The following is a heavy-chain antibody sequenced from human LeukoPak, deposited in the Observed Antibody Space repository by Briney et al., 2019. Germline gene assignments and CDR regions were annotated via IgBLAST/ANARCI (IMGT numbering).Heavy chain of an antibody. Sequence: PSETLSLTCNVSGYSISSYYWSWIRQPPGKGLEWIGYIYYSGSTNYNPSLKSRVTISVDTSKNQFSLKLSSVTAADTAVYYCARGAVAGTPGNDYWGQGTLVTVSS. D-gene: IGHD6-19*01. J-gene: IGHJ4*02. V-gene: IGHV4-59*01. CDR2: IYYSGST. CDR3: ARGAVAGTPGNDY. CDR1: GYSISSYY.